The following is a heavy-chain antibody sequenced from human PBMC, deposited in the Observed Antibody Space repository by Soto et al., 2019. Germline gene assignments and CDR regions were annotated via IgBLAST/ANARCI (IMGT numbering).Heavy chain of an antibody. V-gene: IGHV1-69*13. CDR3: AREGIMPKYSSGWYRASYFDY. CDR1: GGTFSSYA. CDR2: IIPIFGTA. Sequence: SVKVSCKASGGTFSSYAISCVRQAPGQGLEWMGGIIPIFGTANYAQKFQGRVTITADESTSTAYMELSSLRSEDTAVYYCAREGIMPKYSSGWYRASYFDYWGQGTLVTSPQ. J-gene: IGHJ4*02. D-gene: IGHD6-19*01.